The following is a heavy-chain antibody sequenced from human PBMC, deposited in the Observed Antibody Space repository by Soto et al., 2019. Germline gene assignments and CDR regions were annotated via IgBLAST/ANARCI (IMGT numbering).Heavy chain of an antibody. CDR3: ARDPGDYYDSSGYPDY. CDR2: ISSSSSYT. Sequence: GGSLRLSCAASGFTFSDYYMSWIRQAPGKGLEWVSYISSSSSYTNYADSVKGRFTISRDNAKNSLYLQMNSLRAEDTAVYYCARDPGDYYDSSGYPDYWGQGTLVTVSS. V-gene: IGHV3-11*06. CDR1: GFTFSDYY. J-gene: IGHJ4*02. D-gene: IGHD3-22*01.